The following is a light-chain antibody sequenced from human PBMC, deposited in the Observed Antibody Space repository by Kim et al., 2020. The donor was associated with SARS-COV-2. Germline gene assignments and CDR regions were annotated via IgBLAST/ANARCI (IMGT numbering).Light chain of an antibody. CDR2: KDS. J-gene: IGLJ2*01. Sequence: PGHTARITCSGDALPKQYAYWYQQKPGQAPVMVIYKDSERPSGIPERLSGSSSGTTVTLTISGVQAEDEGEYYCQSADSSGTYSVFGGGTQLTVL. CDR1: ALPKQY. CDR3: QSADSSGTYSV. V-gene: IGLV3-25*03.